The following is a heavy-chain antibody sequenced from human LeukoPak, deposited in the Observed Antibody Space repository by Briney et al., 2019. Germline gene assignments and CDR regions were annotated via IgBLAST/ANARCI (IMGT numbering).Heavy chain of an antibody. V-gene: IGHV3-30-3*01. Sequence: GGSLRLSCAASGFTFSSYAMHWVRQAPGKGLEWVAVISYDGSNKYYADSVKGRFTISRDNSKNTLYLQMNSLRAEDTAVYYCARDRASRVTAILDYGGQGPLVTVSS. J-gene: IGHJ4*02. CDR2: ISYDGSNK. CDR3: ARDRASRVTAILDY. CDR1: GFTFSSYA. D-gene: IGHD2-21*02.